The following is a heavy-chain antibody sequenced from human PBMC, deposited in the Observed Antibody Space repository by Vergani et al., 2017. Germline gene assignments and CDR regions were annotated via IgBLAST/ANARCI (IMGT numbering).Heavy chain of an antibody. CDR1: GGSISSGSYY. J-gene: IGHJ6*02. D-gene: IGHD5-12*01. V-gene: IGHV4-61*02. CDR3: ERETEYSGYGSDGMDV. CDR2: IYTSGST. Sequence: QVQLQESGPGLVKPSQTLSLTCTVSGGSISSGSYYRSWIRPPAGRRLEWIGRIYTSGSTNYNPPLESRVPIAVDTSKNQFSLKLGSVTAADTAVDCCERETEYSGYGSDGMDVWGQGTTVTVSS.